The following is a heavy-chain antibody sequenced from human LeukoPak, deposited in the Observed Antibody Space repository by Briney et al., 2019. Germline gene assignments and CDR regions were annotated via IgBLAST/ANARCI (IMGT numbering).Heavy chain of an antibody. CDR3: ASRALERGQWLANYYYYYMDV. J-gene: IGHJ6*03. CDR2: ISSSGSTI. D-gene: IGHD6-19*01. Sequence: PGGSLRLSCAASGFTFSDYYMSWIRQAPGKGLERVSYISSSGSTIYYADSVKGRFTISRDNAKNSLYLQMNSLRAEDTAVYYCASRALERGQWLANYYYYYMDVWGKGTTVTISS. CDR1: GFTFSDYY. V-gene: IGHV3-11*04.